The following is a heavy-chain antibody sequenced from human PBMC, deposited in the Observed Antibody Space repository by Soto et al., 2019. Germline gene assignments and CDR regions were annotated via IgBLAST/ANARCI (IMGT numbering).Heavy chain of an antibody. CDR1: GYTFTSYD. V-gene: IGHV1-8*01. CDR3: ARSQSSGWYSRYYYGMDV. D-gene: IGHD6-19*01. CDR2: MNPNSGNT. Sequence: GASVKVSCKASGYTFTSYDINWVRQATGQGLEWMGWMNPNSGNTGYAQKFQGRVTMTRNTSISTAYMELSSLRSEDTAVYYCARSQSSGWYSRYYYGMDVWGQGTTVTVSS. J-gene: IGHJ6*02.